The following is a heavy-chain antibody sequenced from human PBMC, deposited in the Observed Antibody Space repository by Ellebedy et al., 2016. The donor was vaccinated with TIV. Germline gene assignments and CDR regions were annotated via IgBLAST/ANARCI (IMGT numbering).Heavy chain of an antibody. V-gene: IGHV3-53*01. D-gene: IGHD2-15*01. J-gene: IGHJ3*02. CDR1: GVNVSSSY. CDR2: IYTSGST. Sequence: GESLKISCAASGVNVSSSYMSWVRQPPGKGLEWVSTIYTSGSTYSADSVKGRFTISRDHSQNTLYFQMNSLRVEDTAVYYCARRVVGTENDVLDIWGQGTMVTVSS. CDR3: ARRVVGTENDVLDI.